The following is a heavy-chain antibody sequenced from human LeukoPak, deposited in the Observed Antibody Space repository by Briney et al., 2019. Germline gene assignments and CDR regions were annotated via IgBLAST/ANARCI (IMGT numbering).Heavy chain of an antibody. CDR2: IYASGGA. CDR3: VRRHDY. V-gene: IGHV3-53*01. CDR1: GFDVNDNF. J-gene: IGHJ4*02. Sequence: GGSVRLSCVASGFDVNDNFMIWVRQAPGQGLEWISIIYASGGAYHSESVKGRFSAFRDTSRNTIFLQMNNLRADDTAMYYCVRRHDYWGQGTLVTVSS.